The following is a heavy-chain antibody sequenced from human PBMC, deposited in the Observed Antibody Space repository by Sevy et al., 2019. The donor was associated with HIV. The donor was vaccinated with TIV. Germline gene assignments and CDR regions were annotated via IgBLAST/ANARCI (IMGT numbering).Heavy chain of an antibody. CDR3: AKEVEGHGTPMCDY. CDR2: ISNNGGGTYEL. D-gene: IGHD6-13*01. CDR1: GFTFSNYA. V-gene: IGHV3-23*01. J-gene: IGHJ4*02. Sequence: GGSLRLSCAASGFTFSNYAMSWVRQAPGKGLEWVSGISNNGGGTYELYYVNSVKGRFAIARDKARNTLYLQMNSLSAEDAAVYYCAKEVEGHGTPMCDYWGQGTPVTVSS.